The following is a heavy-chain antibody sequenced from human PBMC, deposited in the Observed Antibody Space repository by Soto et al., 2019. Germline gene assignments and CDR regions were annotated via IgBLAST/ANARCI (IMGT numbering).Heavy chain of an antibody. CDR1: GGSISSYY. CDR3: ARSTTVVTHDWFDP. J-gene: IGHJ5*02. V-gene: IGHV4-59*08. Sequence: PSETLSLTCTVSGGSISSYYWSWIRQPPGKGLEWIGYIYYSGSTNYNPSLKSRVTISVDTSKNQFSLKLSSVTAADTAVYYCARSTTVVTHDWFDPWGQGTLVTVSS. D-gene: IGHD4-17*01. CDR2: IYYSGST.